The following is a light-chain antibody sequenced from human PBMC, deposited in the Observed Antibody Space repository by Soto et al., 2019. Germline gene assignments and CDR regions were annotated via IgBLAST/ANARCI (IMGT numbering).Light chain of an antibody. J-gene: IGKJ4*01. V-gene: IGKV3-11*01. CDR1: QSVSSY. Sequence: EIVLTQSPATLPLSPGERATLSCRASQSVSSYLAWYQQKPGQAPRLLIYDASNRATGITARFSGSGSGTDFTLTISSLEPDDFAVYYCQQRSNWPPLTFGGGTKVEIK. CDR2: DAS. CDR3: QQRSNWPPLT.